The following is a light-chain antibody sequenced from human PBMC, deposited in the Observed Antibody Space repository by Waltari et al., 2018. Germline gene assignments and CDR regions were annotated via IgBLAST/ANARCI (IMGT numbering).Light chain of an antibody. CDR2: GAS. Sequence: DIVMTTSLDSLAVSLGERATISCKSSQSLFYSSGNRDYVAWSQKKPRQPPILLMCGASTRESGVPDRFSGSGSGTDFTLTISGLQAEDVAVYYCQQFYSRPWTFGQGTKVEI. V-gene: IGKV4-1*01. CDR1: QSLFYSSGNRDY. J-gene: IGKJ1*01. CDR3: QQFYSRPWT.